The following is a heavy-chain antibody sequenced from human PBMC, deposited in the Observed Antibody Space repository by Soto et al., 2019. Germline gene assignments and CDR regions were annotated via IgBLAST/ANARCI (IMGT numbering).Heavy chain of an antibody. D-gene: IGHD2-2*02. CDR2: ISSSGSTI. J-gene: IGHJ4*02. CDR3: ASFLEGYCSSTSCYSF. V-gene: IGHV3-11*01. Sequence: GGSLRLSCAASGFTFSDYYMSWIRQAPGKGLEWVSYISSSGSTIYYADSVKGRFTISRDNAKNSLYLQMNSLRAEDTAVYYCASFLEGYCSSTSCYSFWGQGTLVTVSS. CDR1: GFTFSDYY.